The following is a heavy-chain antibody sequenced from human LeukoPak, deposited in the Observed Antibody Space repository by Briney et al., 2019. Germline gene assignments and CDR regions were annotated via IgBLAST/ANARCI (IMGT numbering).Heavy chain of an antibody. D-gene: IGHD1-26*01. J-gene: IGHJ3*02. CDR1: GFTFRNYA. CDR2: ISSISSYI. Sequence: PGGSLRLSCVASGFTFRNYAMSWVRQAPGKGLEWVSSISSISSYIYYADSVKGRFTVSRDNAKNSLYLQMDSLRAEDTAVYYCARDPSGTYYPRVSGALDIWGQGTMVTVSS. CDR3: ARDPSGTYYPRVSGALDI. V-gene: IGHV3-21*01.